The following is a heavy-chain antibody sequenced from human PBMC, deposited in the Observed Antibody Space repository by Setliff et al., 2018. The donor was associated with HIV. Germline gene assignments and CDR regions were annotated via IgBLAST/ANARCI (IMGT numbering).Heavy chain of an antibody. CDR3: ARAPNSPYYSNFWYADH. CDR1: GYSFTTYW. D-gene: IGHD3-22*01. CDR2: LYPGDSDI. J-gene: IGHJ5*02. V-gene: IGHV5-51*01. Sequence: GESLKISCKTPGYSFTTYWIGWVRQMPGKGLEWMALLYPGDSDIRYSPSFQSQVTVSADKSIGTAYLQWNSLKASDTALYFCARAPNSPYYSNFWYADHWGQGTLVTVSS.